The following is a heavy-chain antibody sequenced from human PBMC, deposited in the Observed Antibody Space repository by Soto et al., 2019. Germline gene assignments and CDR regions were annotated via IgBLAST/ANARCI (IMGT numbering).Heavy chain of an antibody. CDR3: TAGKLYPSLDFDY. V-gene: IGHV3-49*04. Sequence: PGGSLRLSCTASGFTFNDYTLSWVRQAPGKGLEWVGFIRSKAYGGTTEYAASVEGRFTISRDDSKSIAYLKMNSLKTEDTAVYYCTAGKLYPSLDFDYWGQGTLVTVSS. CDR2: IRSKAYGGTT. CDR1: GFTFNDYT. D-gene: IGHD2-8*01. J-gene: IGHJ4*02.